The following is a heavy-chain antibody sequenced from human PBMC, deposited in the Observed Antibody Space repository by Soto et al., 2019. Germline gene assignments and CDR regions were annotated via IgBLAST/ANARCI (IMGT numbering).Heavy chain of an antibody. CDR1: GFTFSSYG. CDR3: AKDSLTGIDY. CDR2: ISYDGSNK. V-gene: IGHV3-30*18. J-gene: IGHJ4*02. D-gene: IGHD7-27*01. Sequence: GXSLRLSCAASGFTFSSYGMHWFRQAPVKGLEWVAVISYDGSNKYYADSVKGRFTISRDNSKNTLYLQMNSLRAEDTAVYYCAKDSLTGIDYWGQGTLVTVSS.